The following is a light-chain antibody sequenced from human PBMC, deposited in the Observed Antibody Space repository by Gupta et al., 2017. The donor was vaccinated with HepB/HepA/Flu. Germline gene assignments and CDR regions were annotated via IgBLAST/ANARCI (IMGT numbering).Light chain of an antibody. Sequence: SSELTQDPAVSVALGQTVRTTRQGDSLRSDYASWYQQKPGQAPVLVIYGKNNRPSGIPERFSGSSSGNTASLTITGAQAEDEADYYCNSRDSSGNHVVFGGGTKLTVL. J-gene: IGLJ2*01. V-gene: IGLV3-19*01. CDR1: SLRSDY. CDR3: NSRDSSGNHVV. CDR2: GKN.